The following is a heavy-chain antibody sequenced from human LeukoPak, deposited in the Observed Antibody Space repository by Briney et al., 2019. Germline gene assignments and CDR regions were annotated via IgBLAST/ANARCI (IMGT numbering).Heavy chain of an antibody. J-gene: IGHJ6*02. Sequence: GGSLRLSCAASGFTFSSYAMSWVRQAPGKGLEWVSAISGSGGSTHYADSVKGRFTISRDNSKNTLYLQMNSLRAEDTAVYYCAKGARYYDFWSGPPHYYYGMDVWGQGTTVTVSS. D-gene: IGHD3-3*01. CDR1: GFTFSSYA. CDR2: ISGSGGST. V-gene: IGHV3-23*01. CDR3: AKGARYYDFWSGPPHYYYGMDV.